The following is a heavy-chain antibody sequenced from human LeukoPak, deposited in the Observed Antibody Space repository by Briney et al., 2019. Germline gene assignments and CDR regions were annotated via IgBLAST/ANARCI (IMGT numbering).Heavy chain of an antibody. D-gene: IGHD1-26*01. V-gene: IGHV1-58*01. CDR2: IVVGSGNT. J-gene: IGHJ4*02. CDR1: GFTFTSSA. CDR3: AATAAPKGAAFDY. Sequence: SVKVSCKASGFTFTSSAVQWVRQARGQRLEWIGWIVVGSGNTNYAQKFQERVTITRDMSTSTAYMELSSLRSEDTAVYYSAATAAPKGAAFDYWGQGTLVTVSS.